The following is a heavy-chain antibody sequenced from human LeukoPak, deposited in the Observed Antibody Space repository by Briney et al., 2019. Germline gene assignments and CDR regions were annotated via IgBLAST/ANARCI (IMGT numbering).Heavy chain of an antibody. J-gene: IGHJ4*02. Sequence: PGGSLRLSCAASGFTFSDFWMSWVRQAPGKGPEWVANINQDGIAKYYVASVMGRFTISRDNAKNSVYLQMNSLRAEDTAVYYCTKSRISFSGQADHWGQGTLVTVSS. D-gene: IGHD5-12*01. CDR2: INQDGIAK. CDR3: TKSRISFSGQADH. CDR1: GFTFSDFW. V-gene: IGHV3-7*01.